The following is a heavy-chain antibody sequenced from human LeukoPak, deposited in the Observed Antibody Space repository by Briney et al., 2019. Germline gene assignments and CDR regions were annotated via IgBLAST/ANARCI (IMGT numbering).Heavy chain of an antibody. J-gene: IGHJ4*02. D-gene: IGHD6-19*01. CDR1: GFTFSSYG. V-gene: IGHV3-33*01. Sequence: GGSLRLPCAASGFTFSSYGMHWVRQAPGKGLEWVAVIWYDGSNKYYADSVKGRFTISRDNSKNTLYLQMNSLRAEDTAVYYCARDSQQWLVSRTFDYWGQGTLVTVSS. CDR2: IWYDGSNK. CDR3: ARDSQQWLVSRTFDY.